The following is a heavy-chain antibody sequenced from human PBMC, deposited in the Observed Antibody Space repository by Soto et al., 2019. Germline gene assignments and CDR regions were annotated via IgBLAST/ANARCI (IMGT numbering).Heavy chain of an antibody. D-gene: IGHD6-13*01. J-gene: IGHJ5*02. CDR1: ASAISRSIYY. Sequence: TMSRPCTVSASAISRSIYYWVGIRQPPGKGLEWIGSMYYSGGTYYNPSLKSRVTISVDTSKNQFSLKLSSVTAADTAVYYCARHGRRQLVLFRWFEPWGQGTLVIVGS. V-gene: IGHV4-39*01. CDR2: MYYSGGT. CDR3: ARHGRRQLVLFRWFEP.